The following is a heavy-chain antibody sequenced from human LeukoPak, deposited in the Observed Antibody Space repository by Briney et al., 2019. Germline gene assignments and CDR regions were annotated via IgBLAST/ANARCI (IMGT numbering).Heavy chain of an antibody. CDR3: TRGLHTSLPFH. Sequence: PSETLSLTCTVSGGSISTHFWSWIRQTAPKNLKWIGRVYPDGSPNYNPSLESRVTMSRDTSQNQFSLKLRSVTAADTAVYYCTRGLHTSLPFHWGQGTRVTVS. J-gene: IGHJ4*02. V-gene: IGHV4-4*07. CDR2: VYPDGSP. CDR1: GGSISTHF. D-gene: IGHD2/OR15-2a*01.